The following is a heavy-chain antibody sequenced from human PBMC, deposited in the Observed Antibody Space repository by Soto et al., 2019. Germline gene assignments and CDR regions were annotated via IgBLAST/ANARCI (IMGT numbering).Heavy chain of an antibody. CDR1: GFTFSSYS. CDR2: IISRSSYI. D-gene: IGHD6-6*01. V-gene: IGHV3-21*01. CDR3: ARVSAARVLGMDV. J-gene: IGHJ6*02. Sequence: GGSLRLSCAASGFTFSSYSMNWVRQAPGKGLGWVSSIISRSSYIYYADTVKGRFTISRDNAKNSLYLQMNSLRAEDTAVSYCARVSAARVLGMDVWGQGTTVTVSS.